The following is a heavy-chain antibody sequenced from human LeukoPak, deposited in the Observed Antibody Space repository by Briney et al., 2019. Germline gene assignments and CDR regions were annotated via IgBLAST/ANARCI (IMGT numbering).Heavy chain of an antibody. CDR3: ARDAWSYWSYGMDV. CDR1: GFTFSSYA. Sequence: GGSLRLSCAASGFTFSSYAMSWVRQAPGKGLEWVSYISSSGSTIYYADSVKGRFTISRDNAKNSLYLQMNSLRAEDTAVYYCARDAWSYWSYGMDVWGQGTTVTVSS. CDR2: ISSSGSTI. J-gene: IGHJ6*02. D-gene: IGHD1-26*01. V-gene: IGHV3-48*04.